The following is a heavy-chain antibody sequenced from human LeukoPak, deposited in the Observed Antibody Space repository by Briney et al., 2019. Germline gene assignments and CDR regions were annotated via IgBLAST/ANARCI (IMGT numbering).Heavy chain of an antibody. CDR3: AKEGGYCSGGSCFPGGYYYYMDV. V-gene: IGHV3-30*02. CDR1: GFTFSSYS. J-gene: IGHJ6*03. CDR2: IRYDGSNK. Sequence: GGSLRLSCAASGFTFSSYSMNWVRQAPGKGLEWMAFIRYDGSNKYYADSVKGRFTISRDNSKNTLYLQMNSLRAEDTAVYYCAKEGGYCSGGSCFPGGYYYYMDVWGKGTTVTISS. D-gene: IGHD2-15*01.